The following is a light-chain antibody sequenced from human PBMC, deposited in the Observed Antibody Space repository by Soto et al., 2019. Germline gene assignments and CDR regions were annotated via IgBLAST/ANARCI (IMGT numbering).Light chain of an antibody. CDR3: SSYTTSNTRQIV. CDR2: DVS. Sequence: QSALTQPASVSGPPGQSFTFSGPEPTSDVVGYNYVSWYQHHPGKAPKLMIFDVSNRPSGVSNRFSGSKSGNTASLTISGLQPEDEADYYCSSYTTSNTRQIVFGTGTKVTVL. CDR1: TSDVVGYNY. J-gene: IGLJ1*01. V-gene: IGLV2-14*03.